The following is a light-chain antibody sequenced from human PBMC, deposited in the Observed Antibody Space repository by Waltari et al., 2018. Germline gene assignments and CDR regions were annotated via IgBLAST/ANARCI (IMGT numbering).Light chain of an antibody. V-gene: IGKV3D-15*01. CDR2: GAS. J-gene: IGKJ3*01. CDR3: QQYNKWPIFT. Sequence: EIVMTQSPATLSVSPGDIATLSCRASPTINSNLAWYQQKPGQAPRLLIYGASTRATGIPARFSGSGSGTEFTLTISSLQSEDFAIYYCQQYNKWPIFTFGPGTKVDIK. CDR1: PTINSN.